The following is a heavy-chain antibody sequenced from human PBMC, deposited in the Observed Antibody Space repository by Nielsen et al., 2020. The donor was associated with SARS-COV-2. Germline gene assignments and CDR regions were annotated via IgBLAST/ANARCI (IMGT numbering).Heavy chain of an antibody. Sequence: SLKISCAASGFTFDDYGMSWVRQAPGKGLEWVSGISWNSGSIGYADSVKGRFTISRDNAKNSLYLQMNSLRAEDTALYYCAKMNSGYDWGGYYFDYWGQGTLVTVSS. CDR2: ISWNSGSI. D-gene: IGHD5-12*01. CDR3: AKMNSGYDWGGYYFDY. V-gene: IGHV3-9*01. CDR1: GFTFDDYG. J-gene: IGHJ4*02.